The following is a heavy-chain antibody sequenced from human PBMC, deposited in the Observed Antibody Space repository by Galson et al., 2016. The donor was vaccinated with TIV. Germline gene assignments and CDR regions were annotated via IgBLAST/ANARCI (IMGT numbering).Heavy chain of an antibody. V-gene: IGHV7-4-1*02. CDR1: EYTFTNYV. CDR3: ASPPADCSSSCCYYSFEY. J-gene: IGHJ4*02. Sequence: SVKVSCKASEYTFTNYVMNWVRQAPGQGLEWMGWINTNTGNPTYAQGFTGGFVFSLDTSVSTAYLQISSLKAEDTAVYYCASPPADCSSSCCYYSFEYWGQGTLVTVSS. D-gene: IGHD2-2*01. CDR2: INTNTGNP.